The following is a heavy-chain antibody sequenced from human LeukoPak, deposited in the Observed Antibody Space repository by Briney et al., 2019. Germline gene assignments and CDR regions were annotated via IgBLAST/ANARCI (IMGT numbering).Heavy chain of an antibody. CDR3: AHKGSYGTFDY. D-gene: IGHD5-18*01. V-gene: IGHV2-5*01. CDR1: GFSLSTSGVS. CDR2: IYWNDDK. J-gene: IGHJ4*02. Sequence: SGPTLVNPTQTLTLTCTLSGFSLSTSGVSVGWIRQPPGKALEWLALIYWNDDKGYSPSLKNRLTITKDTSENQVVLTVTNMDPVDTATYYCAHKGSYGTFDYWGQGTLVTVSS.